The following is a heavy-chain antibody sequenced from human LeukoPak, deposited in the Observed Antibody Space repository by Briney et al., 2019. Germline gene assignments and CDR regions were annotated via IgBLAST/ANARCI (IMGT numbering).Heavy chain of an antibody. D-gene: IGHD4-23*01. J-gene: IGHJ4*02. CDR2: IRYDESNK. CDR3: AKALSYGANPFGY. Sequence: GRSLRLSCAASGFTFSSYAMHWVRQAPGKGLEWVAFIRYDESNKYYADSVKGRFTISRDNSKNTLFLQMNSLRPEDTAVYFCAKALSYGANPFGYWGQGTLVTVSS. V-gene: IGHV3-30*02. CDR1: GFTFSSYA.